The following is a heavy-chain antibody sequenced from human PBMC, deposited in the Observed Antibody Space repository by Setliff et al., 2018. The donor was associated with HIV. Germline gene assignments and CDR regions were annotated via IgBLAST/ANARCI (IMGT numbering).Heavy chain of an antibody. J-gene: IGHJ4*02. CDR3: AKDSNYRGVAVRRGFYLDY. CDR2: IWYDGNNK. CDR1: GITFSNYG. V-gene: IGHV3-30*02. D-gene: IGHD6-6*01. Sequence: GGSLRLSCAASGITFSNYGMHWVRQAPGKGLKWVAVIWYDGNNKYYADSVKGRFTISRDNFKNTLYLQMNSLRAEDTAVYYCAKDSNYRGVAVRRGFYLDYWGQGKLVTVSS.